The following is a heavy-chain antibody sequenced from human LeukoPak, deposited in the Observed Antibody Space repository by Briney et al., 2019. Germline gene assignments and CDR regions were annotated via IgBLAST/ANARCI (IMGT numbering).Heavy chain of an antibody. CDR1: GFTFSSYW. CDR3: ARARSTQLERRRGKADFDY. J-gene: IGHJ4*02. CDR2: IKQDGSEK. Sequence: GGSLRLSCAASGFTFSSYWMSWVRQAPGKGLEWVANIKQDGSEKYYVDSVKGRFTISRDNAKNSLYLQMNSLRAEDTAVYYCARARSTQLERRRGKADFDYWGQGALVTVSS. D-gene: IGHD1-1*01. V-gene: IGHV3-7*01.